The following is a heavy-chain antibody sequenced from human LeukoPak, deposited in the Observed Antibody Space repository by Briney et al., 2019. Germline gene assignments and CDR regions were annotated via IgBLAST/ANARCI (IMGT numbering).Heavy chain of an antibody. J-gene: IGHJ4*02. CDR1: GFTFSTYW. Sequence: PGGSLRLSCAASGFTFSTYWMNWVRQAPGKGLVWVSRVNNDGSSTSYADSVKGRFTISRDNTKNTLYLQMNSLRAEDTAVYYCAKFPYSSSWAYYFDYWGQGTLVTVSS. V-gene: IGHV3-74*01. CDR3: AKFPYSSSWAYYFDY. CDR2: VNNDGSST. D-gene: IGHD6-13*01.